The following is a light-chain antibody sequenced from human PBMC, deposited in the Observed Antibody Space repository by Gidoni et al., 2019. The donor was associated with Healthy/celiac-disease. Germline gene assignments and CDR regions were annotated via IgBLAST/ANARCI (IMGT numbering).Light chain of an antibody. J-gene: IGKJ4*01. CDR1: QSVSSY. CDR3: QQRSNWPQLT. Sequence: DIVLTQSPATLSLSPGERATLSCRASQSVSSYVAWYQQKPGQAPRLLIYDASNRATGIPARFSGSGSGTDFTLTISSLEPEDFAVYYCQQRSNWPQLTFGGGTKVEIK. V-gene: IGKV3-11*01. CDR2: DAS.